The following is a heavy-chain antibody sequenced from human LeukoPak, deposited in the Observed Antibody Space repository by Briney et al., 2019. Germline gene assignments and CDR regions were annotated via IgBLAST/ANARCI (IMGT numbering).Heavy chain of an antibody. Sequence: PGGSLRLSCAASGFTFSSYAMHWVRQAPGKGLEWVAVISYDGSNKYYADSVKGRFTISRDNSKNTLYLQMNSLRAEDTAVYYCARASPDLSLFDPWAREPWSPSPQ. V-gene: IGHV3-30-3*01. CDR3: ARASPDLSLFDP. CDR1: GFTFSSYA. CDR2: ISYDGSNK. J-gene: IGHJ5*02. D-gene: IGHD3-16*02.